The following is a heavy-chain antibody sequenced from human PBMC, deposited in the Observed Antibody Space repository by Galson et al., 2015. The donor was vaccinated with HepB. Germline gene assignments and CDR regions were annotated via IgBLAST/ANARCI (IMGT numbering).Heavy chain of an antibody. CDR3: ARDLGPHGPMRIQLRY. D-gene: IGHD5-18*01. CDR1: GFTFSSYS. Sequence: SLRLSCAASGFTFSSYSMNWVPQAPGKGLEWVSSISSSSSYIYYADSVKGRFTISRDNAKNSLYLQMNSLRAEDTAVYYCARDLGPHGPMRIQLRYWGQGTLVTVSS. CDR2: ISSSSSYI. V-gene: IGHV3-21*01. J-gene: IGHJ4*02.